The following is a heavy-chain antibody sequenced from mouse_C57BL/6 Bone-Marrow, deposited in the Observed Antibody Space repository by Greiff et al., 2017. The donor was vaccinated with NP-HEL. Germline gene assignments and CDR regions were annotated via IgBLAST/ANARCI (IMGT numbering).Heavy chain of an antibody. V-gene: IGHV1-62-2*01. CDR2: FYPGRGSI. D-gene: IGHD2-10*02. Sequence: QVQLQQSGAELVKPGASVKLSCKASGYTFTEYTIHWVKQRSGQGLEWIGWFYPGRGSIKYNENFKDKATLTEDKSSSTVYMELSSLTAEDSAVYFCARHEWYGNSLWFAYWGQGTLVTVSA. CDR3: ARHEWYGNSLWFAY. CDR1: GYTFTEYT. J-gene: IGHJ3*01.